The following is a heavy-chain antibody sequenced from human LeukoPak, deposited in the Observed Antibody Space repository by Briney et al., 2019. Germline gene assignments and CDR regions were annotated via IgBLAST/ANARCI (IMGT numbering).Heavy chain of an antibody. Sequence: GGSLRLSCAASGFTFSSYAMSWVRQAPGKGLEWVSSISSSSSYIYYADSVKGRFTISRDNAKNSLYLQMNSLRAEDTAVYYCARGGGVKMTAHPPHVDYWGQGTLVTVSS. J-gene: IGHJ4*02. CDR2: ISSSSSYI. D-gene: IGHD3-16*01. CDR1: GFTFSSYA. V-gene: IGHV3-21*01. CDR3: ARGGGVKMTAHPPHVDY.